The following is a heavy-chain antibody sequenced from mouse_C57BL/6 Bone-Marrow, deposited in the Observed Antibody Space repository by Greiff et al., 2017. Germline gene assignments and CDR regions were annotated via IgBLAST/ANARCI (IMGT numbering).Heavy chain of an antibody. V-gene: IGHV1-50*01. CDR3: ARSSLFDV. J-gene: IGHJ1*03. CDR2: IDPSDSYT. CDR1: GYTFTSYW. Sequence: QVQLQQPGAELVKPGASVKLSCKASGYTFTSYWMQWVKQRPGQGLEWIGEIDPSDSYTNYNQKFKGQATLTVDTSSSTAYMQRSSLTSEDAAVYYCARSSLFDVWGTGTTVTVAS.